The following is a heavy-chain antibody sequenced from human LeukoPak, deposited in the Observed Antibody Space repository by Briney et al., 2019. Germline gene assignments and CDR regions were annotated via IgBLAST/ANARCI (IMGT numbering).Heavy chain of an antibody. V-gene: IGHV3-23*01. Sequence: GGSLRLSCAASGFTFSSHAMSWVRQAPGKGLEWVSAISGSGGSTNYADSVKGRFTISRDNSKNTLYLQMNSLRAEDTAVYYCAKEGYSYGQSPFDYWGQGTLVTVSS. D-gene: IGHD5-18*01. CDR1: GFTFSSHA. CDR2: ISGSGGST. J-gene: IGHJ4*02. CDR3: AKEGYSYGQSPFDY.